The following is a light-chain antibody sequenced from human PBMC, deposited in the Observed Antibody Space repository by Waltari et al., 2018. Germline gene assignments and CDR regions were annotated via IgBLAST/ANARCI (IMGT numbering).Light chain of an antibody. J-gene: IGLJ2*01. CDR3: SSRNGRASQVV. Sequence: SSGLTQDPAVSVALGQTIRIPCRGDSLRTSYASWYQVKTGQAPVLVMFGKEKRPSGVPDRISGESSETTSALIITGAQAEDKADYYCSSRNGRASQVVFAGGTKVTVL. CDR2: GKE. CDR1: SLRTSY. V-gene: IGLV3-19*01.